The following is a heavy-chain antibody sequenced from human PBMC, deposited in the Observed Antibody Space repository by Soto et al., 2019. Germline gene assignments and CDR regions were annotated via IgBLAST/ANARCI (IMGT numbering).Heavy chain of an antibody. V-gene: IGHV1-69*13. CDR1: GGTFSSYA. CDR2: IIPIFGTA. J-gene: IGHJ4*02. D-gene: IGHD3-3*01. CDR3: ALGEVTGIYFDY. Sequence: SVKVSCKASGGTFSSYAISWVRQAPGQGLEWMGGIIPIFGTANYAQKFQGRVTITADESTSTAYMELSSLRSEDTAVYYCALGEVTGIYFDYWGQGTLVTVSS.